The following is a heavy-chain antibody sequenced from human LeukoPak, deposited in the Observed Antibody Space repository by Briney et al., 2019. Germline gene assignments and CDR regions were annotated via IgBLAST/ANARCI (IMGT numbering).Heavy chain of an antibody. D-gene: IGHD3-9*01. Sequence: SVKVSCKASGGTFSSYSISWVRQAPGQGLEWMRRIIPILGIANYAQKFQGRVTITADKSTSTAYMELSSLRSEDTAVYYCARGTSSTPHYDILTGPRGWFDPWGQGTLVTVSS. CDR3: ARGTSSTPHYDILTGPRGWFDP. J-gene: IGHJ5*02. V-gene: IGHV1-69*02. CDR2: IIPILGIA. CDR1: GGTFSSYS.